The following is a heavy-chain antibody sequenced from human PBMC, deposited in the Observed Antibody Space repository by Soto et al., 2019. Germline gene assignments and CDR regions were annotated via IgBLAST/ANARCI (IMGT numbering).Heavy chain of an antibody. CDR3: ARGRGAAGTDSVQYFGMDV. Sequence: EVQLVESGGGLVKPGGSLRLSCAASGFTFSSYSMNWVRQAPGKGLEWVSSISSSSSYIYYADSVKGRFTISRDNAKNSLYVQMNRLRAEDTAVYYCARGRGAAGTDSVQYFGMDVWGQGTTVTVSS. J-gene: IGHJ6*02. CDR2: ISSSSSYI. V-gene: IGHV3-21*01. D-gene: IGHD6-13*01. CDR1: GFTFSSYS.